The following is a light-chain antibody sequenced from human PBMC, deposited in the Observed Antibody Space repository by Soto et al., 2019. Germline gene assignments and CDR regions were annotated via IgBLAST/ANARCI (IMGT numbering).Light chain of an antibody. V-gene: IGKV1-33*01. Sequence: DIHMTHSPSSLSASVVDRVTMTCQATQDISNLLNWFQQKPGKAPKLLIYDASNLETGVPSRFSGSGSGTDFTFTISSLQAEDIATYYCQQYENLPITFGQGTDWRL. CDR2: DAS. CDR3: QQYENLPIT. CDR1: QDISNL. J-gene: IGKJ5*01.